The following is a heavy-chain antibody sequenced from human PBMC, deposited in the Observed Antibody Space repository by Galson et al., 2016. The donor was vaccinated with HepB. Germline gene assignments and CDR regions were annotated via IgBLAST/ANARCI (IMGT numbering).Heavy chain of an antibody. D-gene: IGHD2-21*01. Sequence: SLRLSCAASGFIFSTYGMYWVRQAPGKGLECVAFIWYDGSGKYYLDSVKGRFTISRDNSRNTLNLQMDSLRVEDTAVYYCAKGAGGDGLWYFDLWGRGTLVAVSS. CDR2: IWYDGSGK. J-gene: IGHJ2*01. V-gene: IGHV3-33*06. CDR1: GFIFSTYG. CDR3: AKGAGGDGLWYFDL.